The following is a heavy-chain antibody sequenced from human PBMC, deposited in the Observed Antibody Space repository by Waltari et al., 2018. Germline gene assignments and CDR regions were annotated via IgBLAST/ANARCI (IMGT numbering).Heavy chain of an antibody. J-gene: IGHJ5*02. CDR3: SRSGSDDWFGP. V-gene: IGHV1-69-2*01. D-gene: IGHD2-15*01. CDR1: GYTFTDYY. Sequence: EVQLLQSGAEVKKPGATVKISCKSSGYTFTDYYIHWVKRTPGKGLEWMGRVGPKDGETSYAEKFQDRVTIGADTSTDTVYMIMNGLRFDDTALYFCSRSGSDDWFGPWGRGTPVTVVS. CDR2: VGPKDGET.